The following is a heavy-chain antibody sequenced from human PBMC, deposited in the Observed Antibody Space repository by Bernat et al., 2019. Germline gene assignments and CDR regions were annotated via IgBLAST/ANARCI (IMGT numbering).Heavy chain of an antibody. D-gene: IGHD6-19*01. CDR1: GFSFSLYG. CDR3: ARDLYSSGWAGSDF. CDR2: IWHDGSSE. V-gene: IGHV3-33*01. J-gene: IGHJ4*02. Sequence: QVQLVESGGGVVQPGRSLRLSCVVSGFSFSLYGMHWVRQAPGKGLDWVAVIWHDGSSEYYADSVKGRFTISRDNSKNTVYLQMNSLRAEDTAVYYCARDLYSSGWAGSDFWGQGTLVTVSS.